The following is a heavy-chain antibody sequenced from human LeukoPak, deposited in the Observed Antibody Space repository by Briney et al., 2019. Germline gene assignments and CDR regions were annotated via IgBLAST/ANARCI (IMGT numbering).Heavy chain of an antibody. V-gene: IGHV3-74*01. CDR3: ARTRMATKTGAFDI. Sequence: GGSLRLSCAASGFSLSTFWMHWVRQAPGKGLAWVSRIDYDGITTTYADSVKGRFTISRDNAKNSLFLQMNSLRAEDTALYYCARTRMATKTGAFDIWGQGTMVTVSS. D-gene: IGHD5-24*01. CDR2: IDYDGITT. CDR1: GFSLSTFW. J-gene: IGHJ3*02.